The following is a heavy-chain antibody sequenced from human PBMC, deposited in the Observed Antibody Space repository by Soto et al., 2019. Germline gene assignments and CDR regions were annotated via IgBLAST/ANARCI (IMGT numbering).Heavy chain of an antibody. CDR2: INKDGSQK. D-gene: IGHD7-27*01. Sequence: VRLSCAASGFTLSNYWMTWVRQAPGKGLEWVANINKDGSQKNYVDSVKGRFTIARDNGQNSLSLQMNSLRVEDTAVYYCVRELGLAYWGQGALVTVSS. CDR3: VRELGLAY. J-gene: IGHJ4*02. V-gene: IGHV3-7*03. CDR1: GFTLSNYW.